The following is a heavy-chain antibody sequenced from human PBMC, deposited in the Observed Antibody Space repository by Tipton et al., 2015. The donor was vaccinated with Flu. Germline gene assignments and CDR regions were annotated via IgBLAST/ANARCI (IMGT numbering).Heavy chain of an antibody. J-gene: IGHJ4*02. CDR1: GYTFTGYY. Sequence: QSGPEVKKPGASVKVSCKASGYTFTGYYMHWVRQAPGQGLEWMGWINPNSGGTNYAQKFQGRVTMTRDTSISTAYMELSRLRSDDTAVYYCAREDYDSSGYYRVDYWGQGTLVTVSS. V-gene: IGHV1-2*02. CDR3: AREDYDSSGYYRVDY. D-gene: IGHD3-22*01. CDR2: INPNSGGT.